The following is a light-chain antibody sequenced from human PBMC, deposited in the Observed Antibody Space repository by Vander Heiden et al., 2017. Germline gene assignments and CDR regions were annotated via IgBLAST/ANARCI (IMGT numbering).Light chain of an antibody. J-gene: IGKJ2*01. CDR3: QQYGSSPQNT. Sequence: EIVFTQSPGTLSLSPGERATLSCRASQSVSSSYLAWYQQKPGQAPRLLIYGASSRATGIPDRFSGSGSGTDFTLTISRLEPEDFAVYYCQQYGSSPQNTFGQGTKLEIK. CDR1: QSVSSSY. V-gene: IGKV3-20*01. CDR2: GAS.